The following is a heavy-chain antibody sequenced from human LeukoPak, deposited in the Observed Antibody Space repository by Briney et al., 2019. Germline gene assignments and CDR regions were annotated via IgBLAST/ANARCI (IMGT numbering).Heavy chain of an antibody. CDR1: GFTFSDYY. CDR3: ARLPPSFWSGFDY. Sequence: GGSLRLSCAASGFTFSDYYMSWIRQAPGKGPEWVAYISNIDTMYYTDSVQGRFTISRDSAKNSLYLQMNSLSAEDTAIYYCARLPPSFWSGFDYWGQGTLVTVSS. CDR2: ISNIDTM. J-gene: IGHJ4*02. V-gene: IGHV3-11*04. D-gene: IGHD3-3*01.